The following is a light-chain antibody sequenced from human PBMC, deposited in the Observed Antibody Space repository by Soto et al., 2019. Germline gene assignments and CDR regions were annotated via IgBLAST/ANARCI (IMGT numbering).Light chain of an antibody. CDR1: SSDVGGYNY. Sequence: QSVLTQPPSASGSPGQSVTISCTGTSSDVGGYNYVSWYQQHPGKAPKLMIYEVSKRPSGVPDRFSGSKSGNTASLTVSGLQVEEEADYYCSSYAGSNNLVFGGGTKLTVL. J-gene: IGLJ2*01. V-gene: IGLV2-8*01. CDR3: SSYAGSNNLV. CDR2: EVS.